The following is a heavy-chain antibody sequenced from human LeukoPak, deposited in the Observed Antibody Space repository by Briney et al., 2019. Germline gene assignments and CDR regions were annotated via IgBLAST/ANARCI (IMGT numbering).Heavy chain of an antibody. Sequence: GGSLRLSCAASGFTFSSYAMHWVRQAPGKGLEWVAVISYDGSNKYYADSVKGRFTISRDNSKNTLYLQMNSLRAEDTAVHYCARVVDVNSYGLFDYWGQGTLVTVSS. CDR2: ISYDGSNK. CDR3: ARVVDVNSYGLFDY. D-gene: IGHD5-18*01. V-gene: IGHV3-30*01. CDR1: GFTFSSYA. J-gene: IGHJ4*02.